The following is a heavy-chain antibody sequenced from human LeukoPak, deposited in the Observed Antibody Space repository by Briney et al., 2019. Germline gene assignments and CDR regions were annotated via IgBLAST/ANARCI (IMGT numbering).Heavy chain of an antibody. CDR2: INHSGST. CDR3: ARGIETGIFDY. V-gene: IGHV4-34*01. Sequence: SETLSLTCAVYGGSFSGYYWSWIRQPPGKGLEWIGEINHSGSTNYNPSLKSQVTISVDTSKNQFSLKLSSVTAADTAVYYCARGIETGIFDYWGQGTLVTVSS. CDR1: GGSFSGYY. D-gene: IGHD7-27*01. J-gene: IGHJ4*02.